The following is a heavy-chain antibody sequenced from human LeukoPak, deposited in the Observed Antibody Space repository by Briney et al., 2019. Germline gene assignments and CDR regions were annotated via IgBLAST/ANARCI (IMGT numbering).Heavy chain of an antibody. V-gene: IGHV3-53*04. CDR1: GFIVSSNY. Sequence: GGSLRLSCAASGFIVSSNYMTWVRQAPGKGLEWVSVLYGGGGKSYADSVKGRFTISRHNSKNTLYLQMNSLRAEDTAVYYCARAEMATISGLDVWGQGTTVTVSS. CDR2: LYGGGGK. J-gene: IGHJ6*02. D-gene: IGHD5-24*01. CDR3: ARAEMATISGLDV.